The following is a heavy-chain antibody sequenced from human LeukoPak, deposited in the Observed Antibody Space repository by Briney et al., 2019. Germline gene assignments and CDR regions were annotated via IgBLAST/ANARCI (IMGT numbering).Heavy chain of an antibody. CDR3: ARGASFMVRGVIPNGVAFDV. CDR2: IYHNGST. V-gene: IGHV4-30-2*01. J-gene: IGHJ3*01. D-gene: IGHD3-10*01. CDR1: CYSISSGGYS. Sequence: PSETLSLTCTVSCYSISSGGYSWSWIRQPPGKGLEWIGYIYHNGSTYYNPSLKSRVSISVDRSKIQFSLKLSSVTAADTAVYYCARGASFMVRGVIPNGVAFDVWGQGTMVTVSS.